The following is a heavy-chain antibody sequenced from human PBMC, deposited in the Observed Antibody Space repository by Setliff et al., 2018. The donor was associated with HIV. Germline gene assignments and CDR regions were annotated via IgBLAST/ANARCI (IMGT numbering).Heavy chain of an antibody. J-gene: IGHJ4*02. CDR3: ARVPRQLLKVAAAYFDY. CDR2: IYYSGGT. CDR1: GGSIRSHY. Sequence: PSETLSLTCIVSGGSIRSHYWSWIRQPPGRGLEWIGYIYYSGGTNYNPSLKSRVTISVDTSKNQFSLRLSSVTAADTAVYYCARVPRQLLKVAAAYFDYWGQGTLVTVSS. D-gene: IGHD5-18*01. V-gene: IGHV4-59*11.